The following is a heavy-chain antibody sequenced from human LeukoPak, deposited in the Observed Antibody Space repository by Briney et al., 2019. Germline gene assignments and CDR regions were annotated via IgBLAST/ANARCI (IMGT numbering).Heavy chain of an antibody. D-gene: IGHD5-18*01. Sequence: PGGSLRLSCAASGFTFSSYGMHWVRQAPDKGLEWVAFIRYDGSNKYYADSVKGRFTISRDNSKNTLYLQMNSLRAEDTAVYYCAKDPAMVKYYFDYWGQGTLVTVSS. CDR1: GFTFSSYG. CDR3: AKDPAMVKYYFDY. J-gene: IGHJ4*02. V-gene: IGHV3-30*02. CDR2: IRYDGSNK.